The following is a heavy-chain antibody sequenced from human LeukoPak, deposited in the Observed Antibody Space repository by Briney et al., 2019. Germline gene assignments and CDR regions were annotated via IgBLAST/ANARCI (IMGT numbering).Heavy chain of an antibody. V-gene: IGHV4-38-2*02. Sequence: SETLSLTCTVSGNSISSDYYWGWIRQPPGKGLEWIGSMSHSGSTYYNPSLKSRDTISVDTSKNQLSLKLRSVTAADTAVYYCARHEWGITNAFDIWGEGTMVTVSS. CDR2: MSHSGST. J-gene: IGHJ3*02. CDR3: ARHEWGITNAFDI. CDR1: GNSISSDYY. D-gene: IGHD1-14*01.